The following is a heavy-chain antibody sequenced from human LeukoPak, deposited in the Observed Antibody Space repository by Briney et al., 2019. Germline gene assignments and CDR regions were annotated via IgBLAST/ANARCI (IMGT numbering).Heavy chain of an antibody. CDR3: ARGEWLAHYFDY. J-gene: IGHJ4*02. D-gene: IGHD6-19*01. V-gene: IGHV4-39*01. CDR2: IYYSGNT. CDR1: GGSISSSSYY. Sequence: PSETLSPTCTVSGGSISSSSYYWGWIRQPPGKGLEWIGSIYYSGNTYYNPSLKSRVTISVDTSKNQFSLKLSSVTAADTAVYYCARGEWLAHYFDYWGQGTLVTVSS.